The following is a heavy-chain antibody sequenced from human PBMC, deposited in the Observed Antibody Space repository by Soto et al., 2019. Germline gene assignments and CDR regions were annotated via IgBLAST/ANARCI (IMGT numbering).Heavy chain of an antibody. Sequence: EVQLVESGGGLVKPGRSLRLSCTASGFTFGDYAMSWFRQAPGKGLEWVGFIRSKAYAGTTEYAASVKGRFTISRDDSKSIAYLQMNSLTTEDTAVYYCTRDDDFWSGYSTNYYYNGMDVWGQGTTVTVSS. D-gene: IGHD3-3*01. CDR3: TRDDDFWSGYSTNYYYNGMDV. CDR2: IRSKAYAGTT. V-gene: IGHV3-49*05. J-gene: IGHJ6*02. CDR1: GFTFGDYA.